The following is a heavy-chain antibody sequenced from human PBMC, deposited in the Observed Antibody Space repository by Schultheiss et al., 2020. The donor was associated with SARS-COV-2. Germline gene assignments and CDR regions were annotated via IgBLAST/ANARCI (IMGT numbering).Heavy chain of an antibody. V-gene: IGHV3-74*01. CDR2: TDTDGSVT. D-gene: IGHD7-27*01. CDR3: AIDPNWGSGDS. Sequence: GGSLRLSCAASGFTFSSYWMHWVRQAPGKGLMWVSRTDTDGSVTNYADSVKGRFTISRDNSINTLFLQMNSLRVDDTAIYYCAIDPNWGSGDSWGQGTLVTVSS. CDR1: GFTFSSYW. J-gene: IGHJ5*01.